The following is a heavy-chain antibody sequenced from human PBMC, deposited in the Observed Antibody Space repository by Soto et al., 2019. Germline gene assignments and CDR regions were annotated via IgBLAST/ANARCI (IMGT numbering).Heavy chain of an antibody. CDR1: GGSISSYY. J-gene: IGHJ3*02. D-gene: IGHD4-17*01. CDR3: ARTAQGSDYGDYFFLSAENDAFDI. V-gene: IGHV4-59*12. CDR2: IYYSGST. Sequence: PSETLSLTCTVSGGSISSYYWSWIRQPPGKGLEWIGYIYYSGSTYYNPSLKSRVTISVDTSKNQFSLKLSSVTAADTAVYYCARTAQGSDYGDYFFLSAENDAFDIWGQGTMVTVSS.